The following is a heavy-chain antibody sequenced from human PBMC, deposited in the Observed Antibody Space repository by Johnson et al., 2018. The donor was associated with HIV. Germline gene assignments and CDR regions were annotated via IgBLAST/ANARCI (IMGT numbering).Heavy chain of an antibody. D-gene: IGHD3-16*01. Sequence: VQLVESGGGLVQPGRSLRLSCAASGFTFDDYAMHWVRQAPGKGLEWVSCISGSGNTIYYADSVKGRFTISRDNAKNSLYIQMNSLRVEDTAVYYCVSVRVGAFHIWGQGTMVTVSS. V-gene: IGHV3-48*03. CDR2: ISGSGNTI. J-gene: IGHJ3*02. CDR3: VSVRVGAFHI. CDR1: GFTFDDYA.